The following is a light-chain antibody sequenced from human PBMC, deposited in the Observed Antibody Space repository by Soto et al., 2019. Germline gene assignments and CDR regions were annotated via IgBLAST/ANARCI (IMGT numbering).Light chain of an antibody. CDR2: GAA. J-gene: IGKJ5*01. Sequence: EILLTQSPGTLSLSPGERATLSCRASQTISSDYLAWYQQKPGQAPRLLIFGAATRAADIPDRFSGSGSGTDFTLTISRLEPEDFAVYYCQQYHNCPITCGQGTRLDIK. CDR3: QQYHNCPIT. CDR1: QTISSDY. V-gene: IGKV3-20*01.